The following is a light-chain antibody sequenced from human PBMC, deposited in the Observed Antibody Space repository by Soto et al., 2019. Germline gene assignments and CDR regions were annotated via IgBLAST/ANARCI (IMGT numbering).Light chain of an antibody. CDR3: QKSYSTPWT. V-gene: IGKV1-39*01. Sequence: EIQMTQSPSTLSASVGDRIPITSPASQGISSWLAWYQQKPGKAPKLLIYAASSLQSGVPSRFSGSGSGTDFTLTISSLQPEDFATYYCQKSYSTPWTCGQGTKVDIK. J-gene: IGKJ1*01. CDR2: AAS. CDR1: QGISSW.